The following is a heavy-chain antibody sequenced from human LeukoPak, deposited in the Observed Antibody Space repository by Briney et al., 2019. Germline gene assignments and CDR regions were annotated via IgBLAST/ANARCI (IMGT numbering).Heavy chain of an antibody. CDR3: AKANGAYFQ. CDR1: GFPFTSYG. D-gene: IGHD4/OR15-4a*01. J-gene: IGHJ4*02. V-gene: IGHV3-30*02. CDR2: IRYDGSKE. Sequence: GESLRLSCAASGFPFTSYGMHWVRQAPGKGLEWVAFIRYDGSKEYYADSVKGRFTISRDNPKNTLYMQMNSLRAEDTAVYYCAKANGAYFQWGQGTLVTVSS.